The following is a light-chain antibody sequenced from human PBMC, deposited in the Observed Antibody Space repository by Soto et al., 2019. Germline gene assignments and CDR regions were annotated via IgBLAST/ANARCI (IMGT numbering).Light chain of an antibody. V-gene: IGKV1-39*01. J-gene: IGKJ5*01. CDR1: QSIGKH. CDR3: QQSYTSPTT. CDR2: GAS. Sequence: DIQMTQSPSFLSASVGDRVTITCRASQSIGKHLNWYQQKPGKAPKFLIYGASTLQSGVPSRFTASGSGTDFTLTVNSLQAEDFATYYCQQSYTSPTTLGQGTRLEIK.